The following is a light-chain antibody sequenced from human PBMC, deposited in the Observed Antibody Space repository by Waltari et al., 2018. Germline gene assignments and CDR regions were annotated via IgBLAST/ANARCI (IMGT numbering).Light chain of an antibody. CDR3: QIWDKTTNHLI. J-gene: IGLJ2*01. Sequence: SFGLTQAPSVSVAPGKTASINGGGSRIGRTSVHWYQQVPGQAPVLVIFDDIDRHSEIPERFSGSKSGDTATLIIDRVEAGDEADYYCQIWDKTTNHLILGAGTRLTVL. CDR2: DDI. V-gene: IGLV3-21*04. CDR1: RIGRTS.